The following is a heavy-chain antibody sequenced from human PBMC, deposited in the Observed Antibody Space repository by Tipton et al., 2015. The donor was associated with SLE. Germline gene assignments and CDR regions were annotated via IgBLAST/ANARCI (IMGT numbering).Heavy chain of an antibody. CDR1: GGSINVYY. Sequence: TLSLTCSVSGGSINVYYWSWVRRPPGNGLEWIGDVSYSGSTNYNPSLQSRVTISVDTSKNQFSLTLTSVTAADTAVYYCARDLFVEFYRSWRDYAYYFDYWGQGVLVTVSA. V-gene: IGHV4-59*01. D-gene: IGHD3-3*01. CDR2: VSYSGST. J-gene: IGHJ4*02. CDR3: ARDLFVEFYRSWRDYAYYFDY.